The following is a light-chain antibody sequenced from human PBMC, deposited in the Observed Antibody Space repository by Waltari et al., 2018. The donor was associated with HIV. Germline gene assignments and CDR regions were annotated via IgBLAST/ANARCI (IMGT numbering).Light chain of an antibody. CDR3: FSYAGNNYLL. CDR2: EVS. CDR1: SSDIGLYNF. Sequence: QSALTQPPSASGSPGQSVTISCAGTSSDIGLYNFVSWYQHHPGKAPKLMISEVSRRPSVVPDRFSGSNSGNTASLTVSGLQAEDEAAYYCFSYAGNNYLLFGGGTKLTVL. J-gene: IGLJ2*01. V-gene: IGLV2-8*01.